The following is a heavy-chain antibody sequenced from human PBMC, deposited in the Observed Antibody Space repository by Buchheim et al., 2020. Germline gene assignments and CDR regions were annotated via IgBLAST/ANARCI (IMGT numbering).Heavy chain of an antibody. Sequence: EVQLLESGGGLVQPGGSLRLSCAGSGFTFSSYAMSWVRQAPGKGLEWVSAISGSGGSTYYADSVKGRFTISRDNSTNPLFLQMNSLRDEDTAVYFCAKVGYSDSWSWFDPWGQGTL. CDR2: ISGSGGST. V-gene: IGHV3-23*01. CDR1: GFTFSSYA. D-gene: IGHD5-12*01. CDR3: AKVGYSDSWSWFDP. J-gene: IGHJ5*02.